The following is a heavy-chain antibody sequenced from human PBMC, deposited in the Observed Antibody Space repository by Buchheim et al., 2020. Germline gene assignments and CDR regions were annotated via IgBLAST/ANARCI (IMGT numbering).Heavy chain of an antibody. J-gene: IGHJ6*02. CDR2: ISYDGSNK. V-gene: IGHV3-30*04. Sequence: QVQLVESGGGVVQPGRSLRLSCAASGFTFSSYAMHWVRQAPGKGLEWVAVISYDGSNKYYADSVKGRFTISRDNSKNTLYLPMNSLRAEDTAVYYCARETSGRYYYYYYGMDVWGQGTT. CDR1: GFTFSSYA. CDR3: ARETSGRYYYYYYGMDV. D-gene: IGHD2-2*01.